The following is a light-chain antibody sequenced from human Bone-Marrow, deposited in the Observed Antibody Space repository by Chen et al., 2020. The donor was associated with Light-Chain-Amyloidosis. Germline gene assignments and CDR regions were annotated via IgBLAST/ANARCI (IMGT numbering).Light chain of an antibody. V-gene: IGLV6-57*01. J-gene: IGLJ3*02. Sequence: NSMLTQPPSLSQSPGQTVTISSTRSSGSIATNYVQWYQQRPGSSPTTVIYEDDQRPSGVPDRFSGSIDRSSNSASLAISGLKTEDEADYYCQSYQGSSQGVFGGGTKLTVL. CDR2: EDD. CDR3: QSYQGSSQGV. CDR1: SGSIATNY.